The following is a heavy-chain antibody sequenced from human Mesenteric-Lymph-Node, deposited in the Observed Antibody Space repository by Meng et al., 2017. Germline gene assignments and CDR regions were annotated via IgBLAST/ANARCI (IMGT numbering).Heavy chain of an antibody. CDR1: GFTFSSYW. CDR2: IKQDGSEK. Sequence: GESLKISCAASGFTFSSYWMSWVRQAPGKGLEWVANIKQDGSEKYYVDSVKGRFTISRDNAKNSLYLQMNSLRAEDTAVYYCARAPYSSGWQYWYFDLWGRGTLVTVSS. D-gene: IGHD6-19*01. CDR3: ARAPYSSGWQYWYFDL. J-gene: IGHJ2*01. V-gene: IGHV3-7*03.